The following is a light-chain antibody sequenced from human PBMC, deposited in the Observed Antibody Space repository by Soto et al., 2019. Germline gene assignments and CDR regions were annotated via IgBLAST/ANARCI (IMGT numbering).Light chain of an antibody. CDR2: KAS. CDR3: QHYNSYSDV. J-gene: IGKJ1*01. V-gene: IGKV1-5*03. CDR1: QTISSW. Sequence: DIQMTQSPSTLSGSVGDRVTITFRASQTISSWLAWYQHKPGKAPKLLIYKASTLKSGVPSRFTGSGSGTEFTLNISSLQPDDFATYYCQHYNSYSDVFGQGTKV.